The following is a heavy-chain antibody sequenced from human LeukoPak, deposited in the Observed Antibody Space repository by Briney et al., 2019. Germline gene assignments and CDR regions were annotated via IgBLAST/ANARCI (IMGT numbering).Heavy chain of an antibody. V-gene: IGHV1-69*13. CDR1: GYTFTGYY. CDR3: ASGGVVVAAYYYFDY. CDR2: IIPIFGTA. J-gene: IGHJ4*02. D-gene: IGHD2-15*01. Sequence: SVKVSCKASGYTFTGYYMHWVRQAPGQGLEWMGGIIPIFGTANYAQKFQGRVTITADESTSAAYMELSSLRSEDTAVYYCASGGVVVAAYYYFDYWGQGTLVTVSS.